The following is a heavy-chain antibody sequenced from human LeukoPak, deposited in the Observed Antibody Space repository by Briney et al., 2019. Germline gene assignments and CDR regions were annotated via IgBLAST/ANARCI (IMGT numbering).Heavy chain of an antibody. D-gene: IGHD2-21*02. V-gene: IGHV3-21*01. CDR2: ISSSSSYI. CDR1: GFSFSSYT. Sequence: PGGSLRLSCAASGFSFSSYTMNWVRQAPGKGLEWVSIISSSSSYIYYADSVKGRFTISRDNAKNALYLQMNSLRVEDTAVYYCARDGRCGGDCYASWGQGTLVAVSS. J-gene: IGHJ4*02. CDR3: ARDGRCGGDCYAS.